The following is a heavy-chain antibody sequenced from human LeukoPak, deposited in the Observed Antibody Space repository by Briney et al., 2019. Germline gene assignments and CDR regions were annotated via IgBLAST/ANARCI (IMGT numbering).Heavy chain of an antibody. Sequence: SVKVSCKASGGTFSSYATSWVRQAPGQGLEWMGGIIPIFGTANYAQKFQGRVTITADESTSTAYMELSSLRSEDTAVYYCARDPRIVATISDNWYFDLWGRGTLVTVSS. CDR2: IIPIFGTA. CDR1: GGTFSSYA. V-gene: IGHV1-69*01. CDR3: ARDPRIVATISDNWYFDL. J-gene: IGHJ2*01. D-gene: IGHD5-12*01.